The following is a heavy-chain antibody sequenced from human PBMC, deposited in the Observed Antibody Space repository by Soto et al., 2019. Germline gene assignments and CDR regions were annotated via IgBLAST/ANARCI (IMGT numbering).Heavy chain of an antibody. J-gene: IGHJ6*02. CDR2: IYWDDDK. CDR3: THSRCGGDCLQSYSSHYYYGIDV. Sequence: QITLKESGPTLVKPTQTLTLTCTFSGFSLSTSGVGVGWIRQPPGKALEWLALIYWDDDKRYSPSLKSRLTITKDTSKKQVVLTMTNMDPVDTATYFCTHSRCGGDCLQSYSSHYYYGIDVWGQGTTVTVSS. V-gene: IGHV2-5*02. D-gene: IGHD2-21*02. CDR1: GFSLSTSGVG.